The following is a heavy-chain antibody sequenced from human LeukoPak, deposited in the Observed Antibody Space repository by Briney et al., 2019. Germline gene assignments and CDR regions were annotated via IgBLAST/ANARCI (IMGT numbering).Heavy chain of an antibody. CDR2: INPNSGGT. CDR3: ARDYYGGAFDY. V-gene: IGHV1-2*06. J-gene: IGHJ4*02. Sequence: ASVKVSCKASGYTFSDHYIHWVRQAPGQGLEWMGRINPNSGGTNYAQKFQGRVTLTRDTSISTAYVELSRLTSDDTALYYCARDYYGGAFDYWGQGTLVTVSS. D-gene: IGHD2-21*01. CDR1: GYTFSDHY.